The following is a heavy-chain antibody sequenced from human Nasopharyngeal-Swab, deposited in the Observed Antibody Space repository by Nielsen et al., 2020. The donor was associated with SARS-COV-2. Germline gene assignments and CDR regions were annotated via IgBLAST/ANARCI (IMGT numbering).Heavy chain of an antibody. D-gene: IGHD3-22*01. CDR3: TRLTYYYDSSSGG. CDR1: GFTFGNYW. J-gene: IGHJ4*02. Sequence: GESLKISCVASGFTFGNYWMHWVRQVPGKGLVWVSHINADGSSTTYADSVKGRFTISRDNAKNTLYLQMDNLRADDTAVYYCTRLTYYYDSSSGGWGQGTLVTVSS. V-gene: IGHV3-74*01. CDR2: INADGSST.